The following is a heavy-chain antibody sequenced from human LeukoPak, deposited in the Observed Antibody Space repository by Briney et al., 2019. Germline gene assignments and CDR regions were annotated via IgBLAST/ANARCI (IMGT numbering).Heavy chain of an antibody. D-gene: IGHD3-3*01. CDR2: ISYDGSNK. V-gene: IGHV3-30-3*01. Sequence: GGSLRLSCAASGFTFSSYAMHWVRQAPGKGLEWVAVISYDGSNKYYADSVKGRFTISRDNSKNTLYLQMNSLRAEDTAVYYCARHRILEWLLDYWGQGTLVTVSS. CDR3: ARHRILEWLLDY. J-gene: IGHJ4*02. CDR1: GFTFSSYA.